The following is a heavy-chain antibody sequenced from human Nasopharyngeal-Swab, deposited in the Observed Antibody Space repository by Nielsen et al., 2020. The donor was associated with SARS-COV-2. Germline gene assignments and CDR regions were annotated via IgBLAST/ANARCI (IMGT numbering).Heavy chain of an antibody. V-gene: IGHV4-31*03. D-gene: IGHD5-24*01. CDR2: IYYSGST. CDR3: ARERMVEMATATRRTHGSKQAGDAFDI. Sequence: SETLSLTCTVSGGSISSGGYYWSWIRQHPGKGLEWIGYIYYSGSTYYNPSLKSRVTISVDTSKNQFSLKLSSVTAADTAVYYCARERMVEMATATRRTHGSKQAGDAFDIWGQETMVTVSS. J-gene: IGHJ3*02. CDR1: GGSISSGGYY.